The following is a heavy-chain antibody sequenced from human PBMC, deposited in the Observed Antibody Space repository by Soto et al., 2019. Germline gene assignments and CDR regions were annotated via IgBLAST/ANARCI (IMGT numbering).Heavy chain of an antibody. CDR3: ARDVKIRPGDYFRPNDY. CDR2: INPNSCGT. J-gene: IGHJ4*02. V-gene: IGHV1-2*02. CDR1: GYTFTGYY. Sequence: ASVKVSCKASGYTFTGYYIQWVRQAPGQGLEWMGWINPNSCGTDFAQKFQGRVTMTIHTSTSTAYMERRSLRSDDTAVYYCARDVKIRPGDYFRPNDYWGQGTLVTVSS. D-gene: IGHD4-17*01.